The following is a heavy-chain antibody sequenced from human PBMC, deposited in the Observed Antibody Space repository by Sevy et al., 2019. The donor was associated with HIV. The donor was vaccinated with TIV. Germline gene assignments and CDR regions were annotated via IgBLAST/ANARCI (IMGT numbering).Heavy chain of an antibody. Sequence: GGSLRLSCAASGFTFSSYAMSWVRQAPGKGLEWVSAISGSGGSTYYADSVKGQFTISRDNSKNTLYLQMNSLRAEDTAVYYCAKDRLNYDSSGYYYGIFDYWGQGTLVTVSS. J-gene: IGHJ4*02. CDR1: GFTFSSYA. CDR3: AKDRLNYDSSGYYYGIFDY. D-gene: IGHD3-22*01. V-gene: IGHV3-23*01. CDR2: ISGSGGST.